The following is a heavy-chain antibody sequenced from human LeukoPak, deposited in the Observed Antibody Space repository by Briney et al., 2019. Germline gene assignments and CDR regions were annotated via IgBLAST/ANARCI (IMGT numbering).Heavy chain of an antibody. D-gene: IGHD1-7*01. CDR2: IYWDDDK. V-gene: IGHV2-5*02. J-gene: IGHJ4*02. CDR3: AHSRAGSTIFHY. CDR1: GFSLRTSELV. Sequence: SGPTLVKPTQTLTLTCTFSGFSLRTSELVVGWIRQPPRKALEWLTLIYWDDDKRYSPSLKSRLTIPKDTSKNQVVLTMTNMDPVDTATYYCAHSRAGSTIFHYWGQGTLVTVSS.